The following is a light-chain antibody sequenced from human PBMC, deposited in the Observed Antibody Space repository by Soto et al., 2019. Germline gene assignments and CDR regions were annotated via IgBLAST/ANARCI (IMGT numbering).Light chain of an antibody. CDR3: QQCQSDTWT. V-gene: IGKV1-5*03. CDR2: KAS. CDR1: QSIVRY. J-gene: IGKJ1*01. Sequence: DIQMTQSPSSLSTSVGDRVTITCRSSQSIVRYLNWYQQKPGKPPNLLIYKASTLASGVPSRFSGSGSGTEFTLPISDLQPDDFATYYCQQCQSDTWTFGQGTKVDI.